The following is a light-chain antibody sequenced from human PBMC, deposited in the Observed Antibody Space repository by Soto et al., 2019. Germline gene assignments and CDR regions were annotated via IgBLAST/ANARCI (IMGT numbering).Light chain of an antibody. CDR1: SSDVGGYNY. Sequence: QSALTQPASVSGSPGQSITISCTGTSSDVGGYNYVSWYQQHPGKAPKLMIYDVSNRPSGVSNRFSGSKSGNTASLTISGLQAEEEADYYCSSYTSSSTLPVFGGGTKLTVL. CDR3: SSYTSSSTLPV. J-gene: IGLJ2*01. CDR2: DVS. V-gene: IGLV2-14*01.